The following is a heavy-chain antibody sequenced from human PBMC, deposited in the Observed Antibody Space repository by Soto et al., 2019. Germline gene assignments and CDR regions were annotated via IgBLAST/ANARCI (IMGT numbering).Heavy chain of an antibody. CDR1: GYTFTSYG. D-gene: IGHD3-22*01. J-gene: IGHJ6*02. Sequence: ASVKVSCKASGYTFTSYGISWVRQAPGQGLEWMGWISAYNGNTNYAQKLQGRVTITTDRSTSTAYMELSSLRSEDTAVYYCARVGGRRGYYDSSGYGYYYYYYGMDVWGQGTTVTVSS. CDR3: ARVGGRRGYYDSSGYGYYYYYYGMDV. CDR2: ISAYNGNT. V-gene: IGHV1-18*01.